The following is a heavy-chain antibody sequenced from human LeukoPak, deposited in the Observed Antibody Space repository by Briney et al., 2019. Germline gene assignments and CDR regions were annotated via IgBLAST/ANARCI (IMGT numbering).Heavy chain of an antibody. CDR1: GYTFTSYD. Sequence: ASVKVSCKASGYTFTSYDINWVRQATGQGLEWMGWMNPNSANTGYAQKFQGRVTITRNTSISTAYMELSSLRSDDTAVYYCARAGYCSGGSCYVDAFDIWGQGTMVTVSS. CDR2: MNPNSANT. V-gene: IGHV1-8*03. J-gene: IGHJ3*02. CDR3: ARAGYCSGGSCYVDAFDI. D-gene: IGHD2-15*01.